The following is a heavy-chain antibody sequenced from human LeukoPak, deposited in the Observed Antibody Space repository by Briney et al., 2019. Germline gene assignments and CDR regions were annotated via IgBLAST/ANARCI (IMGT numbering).Heavy chain of an antibody. Sequence: GGSLRLSCEVSGLIFSNFAMAWVRQAPGKGLEWASLITGTSGRTYYAASVKGRFTISRDNSKNTVYLQMDNLRAEDTALYYCAKDHVNAGRLDYWGQGTPVTVSS. V-gene: IGHV3-23*01. CDR3: AKDHVNAGRLDY. D-gene: IGHD6-13*01. CDR1: GLIFSNFA. CDR2: ITGTSGRT. J-gene: IGHJ4*02.